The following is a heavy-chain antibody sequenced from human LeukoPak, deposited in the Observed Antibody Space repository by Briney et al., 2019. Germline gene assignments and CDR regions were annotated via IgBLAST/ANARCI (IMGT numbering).Heavy chain of an antibody. CDR3: ARGLYSSSWHYYYYYYMDV. CDR1: GYSISSGYY. J-gene: IGHJ6*03. CDR2: IYHSGST. V-gene: IGHV4-38-2*02. D-gene: IGHD6-13*01. Sequence: PSETLSLTCTVSGYSISSGYYWGWIRQPPGKGLEWIGSIYHSGSTYYNPSLKSRVTISVDTSKNQFSLKLSSVTAADTAVYYCARGLYSSSWHYYYYYYMDVWGKGTMVTVSS.